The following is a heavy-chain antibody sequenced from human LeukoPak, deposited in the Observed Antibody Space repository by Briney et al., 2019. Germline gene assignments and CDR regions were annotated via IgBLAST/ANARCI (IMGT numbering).Heavy chain of an antibody. J-gene: IGHJ4*02. CDR1: GFTFSSYW. Sequence: GGSLRLSCAASGFTFSSYWMSWVRQAPGKGLEWVSAISGNGGSTYYADSVKGRFTISRDNSKNTLYLQMNSLRAEDTAVYYCAKTVKAAAGTTFDYWGQGTLVTVSS. CDR3: AKTVKAAAGTTFDY. D-gene: IGHD6-13*01. V-gene: IGHV3-23*01. CDR2: ISGNGGST.